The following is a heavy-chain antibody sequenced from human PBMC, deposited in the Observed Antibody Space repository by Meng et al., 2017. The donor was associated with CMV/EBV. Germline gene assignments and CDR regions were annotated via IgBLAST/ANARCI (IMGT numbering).Heavy chain of an antibody. CDR3: ARPSKSVGSSPGDY. Sequence: SGFTCSSYAMSWVRQAPGKGLEWVSAISGSGGSTYYADSVKGRFTISRDNSKNTLYLQMNSLRAEDTAVYYCARPSKSVGSSPGDYWGQGTLVTVSS. D-gene: IGHD6-6*01. J-gene: IGHJ4*02. CDR1: GFTCSSYA. V-gene: IGHV3-23*01. CDR2: ISGSGGST.